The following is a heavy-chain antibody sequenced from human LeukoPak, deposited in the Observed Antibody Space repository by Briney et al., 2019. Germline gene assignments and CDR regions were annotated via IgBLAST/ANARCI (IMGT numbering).Heavy chain of an antibody. V-gene: IGHV4-59*01. J-gene: IGHJ2*01. CDR2: IYYSGST. D-gene: IGHD5-18*01. CDR3: ARDPGYSYGLLHRGYWYFDL. Sequence: SETLSLTCTVSGGSISSYYWSWIRQPPGKGLEWIGYIYYSGSTNYNPSLKSRVTISVDTSKNQFSLKLSSVTAADTAVYYCARDPGYSYGLLHRGYWYFDLWGRGTLVSVSS. CDR1: GGSISSYY.